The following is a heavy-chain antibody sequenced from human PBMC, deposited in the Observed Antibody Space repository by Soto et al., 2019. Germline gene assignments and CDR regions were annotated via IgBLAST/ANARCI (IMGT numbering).Heavy chain of an antibody. CDR2: IYYSGST. Sequence: SETLSLTCTVSGGSISSYYWSWIRQPPGKGLKWIGYIYYSGSTNYNPSLKSRVTISVDTSKNQFSLKLSSVTAADTAVYYCARGPDYDILTGYHTWYFDYWGQGTLVTVSS. CDR3: ARGPDYDILTGYHTWYFDY. CDR1: GGSISSYY. J-gene: IGHJ4*02. D-gene: IGHD3-9*01. V-gene: IGHV4-59*01.